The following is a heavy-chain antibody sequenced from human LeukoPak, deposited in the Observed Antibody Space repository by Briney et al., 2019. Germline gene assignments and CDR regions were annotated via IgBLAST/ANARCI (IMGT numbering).Heavy chain of an antibody. V-gene: IGHV3-7*01. Sequence: GGSLRLSCAASGFTFSSYWMSWVRQAPGKGLEWVANIKQDGSEKYYVDSVKGRFTISRDNAKNSLYLQMNSLRAEDTAVYYCARDTSLGYCSSTSRYTFLREDYYYYGMDVWGQGTTVTVSS. CDR2: IKQDGSEK. J-gene: IGHJ6*02. CDR3: ARDTSLGYCSSTSRYTFLREDYYYYGMDV. D-gene: IGHD2-2*02. CDR1: GFTFSSYW.